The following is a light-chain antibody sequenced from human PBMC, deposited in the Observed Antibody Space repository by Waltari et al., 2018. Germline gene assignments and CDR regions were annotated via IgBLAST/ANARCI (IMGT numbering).Light chain of an antibody. V-gene: IGKV4-1*01. CDR1: QSVLFSSNNENY. J-gene: IGKJ2*03. CDR2: WAS. CDR3: QQYYSIPRS. Sequence: DIVMTQSPDSLAVSLGERATINCKSSQSVLFSSNNENYLAWYQQNTGQPPKLLIYWASTRESGVPDRFSGSGSGTDFTLTISSLQAEDVAVYYCQQYYSIPRSFGQGTKLEIK.